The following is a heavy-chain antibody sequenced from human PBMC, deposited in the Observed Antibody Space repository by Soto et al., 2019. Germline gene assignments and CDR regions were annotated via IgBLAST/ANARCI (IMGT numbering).Heavy chain of an antibody. CDR3: AKSWELRRFFAS. D-gene: IGHD1-26*01. CDR1: GASIISENW. CDR2: IHHTGST. V-gene: IGHV4-4*02. J-gene: IGHJ4*02. Sequence: QVQLQESGPGLVKPSGTLSLTCAVSGASIISENWWTWVRQSPGKGLEWIGEIHHTGSTTYNPSHDSRVTMSVDKSKNHFSLILSSVTAADTALYYCAKSWELRRFFASWGQGTLVTVSS.